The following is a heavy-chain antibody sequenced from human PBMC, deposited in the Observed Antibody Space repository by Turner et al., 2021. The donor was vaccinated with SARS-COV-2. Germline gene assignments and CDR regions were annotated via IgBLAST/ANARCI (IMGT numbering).Heavy chain of an antibody. CDR3: AREDRGYSYGYGRFDP. V-gene: IGHV1-2*04. CDR1: GYTFTGYY. CDR2: INPNSGGT. Sequence: QVQLVQSGAEVKKPGASVKVSCKASGYTFTGYYMHWVRQAPGQGLEWMEWINPNSGGTNYAQKFQGWVTMTRDTSISTAYMELSRLRSDDTAVYYCAREDRGYSYGYGRFDPWGQGTLVTVSS. J-gene: IGHJ5*02. D-gene: IGHD5-18*01.